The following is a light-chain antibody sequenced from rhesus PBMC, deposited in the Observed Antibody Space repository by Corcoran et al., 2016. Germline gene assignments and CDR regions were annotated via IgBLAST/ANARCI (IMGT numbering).Light chain of an antibody. CDR2: KAA. V-gene: IGKV1-22*01. Sequence: DIQMTQSPSSLSASVGDTVTITCRASQSISSWLAWYQQKPGKAPKLLIYKAASLKSGVPSRFSGSGSGTDFTLTISSLQSEYFATYYCQQYSSSPYSFGQGTKVEIK. J-gene: IGKJ2*01. CDR3: QQYSSSPYS. CDR1: QSISSW.